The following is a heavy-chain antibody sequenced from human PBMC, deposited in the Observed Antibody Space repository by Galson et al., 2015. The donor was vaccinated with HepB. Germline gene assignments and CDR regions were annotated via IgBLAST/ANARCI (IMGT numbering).Heavy chain of an antibody. CDR3: AKAEYYGSGSYYYYYYMDV. Sequence: SLRLSCAASGFTFSSYAMSWVRQAPGEGLEWVSAISGSGGSTYYADSVKGRFTISRDNSKNTLYLQMNSLRAEDTAVYYCAKAEYYGSGSYYYYYYMDVWGKGTTVTVSS. CDR2: ISGSGGST. J-gene: IGHJ6*03. V-gene: IGHV3-23*01. D-gene: IGHD3-10*01. CDR1: GFTFSSYA.